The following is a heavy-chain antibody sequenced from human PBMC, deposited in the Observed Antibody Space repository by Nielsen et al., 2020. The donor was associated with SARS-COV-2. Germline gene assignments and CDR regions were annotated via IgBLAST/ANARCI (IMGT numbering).Heavy chain of an antibody. Sequence: SETLSLTCTVSRGSIDSSGYYWGWIRQPPGKGLEWIGTFSHSGNTYYNPSLKSRVTISVDTSKDQFSLKLSAVTAADMAVYYCARGRRAASVYYGLDVWGRGTTVTVSS. CDR2: FSHSGNT. J-gene: IGHJ6*02. D-gene: IGHD6-25*01. CDR1: RGSIDSSGYY. V-gene: IGHV4-39*07. CDR3: ARGRRAASVYYGLDV.